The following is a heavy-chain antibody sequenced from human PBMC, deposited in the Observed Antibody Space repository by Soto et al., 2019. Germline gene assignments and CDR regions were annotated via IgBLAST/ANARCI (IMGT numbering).Heavy chain of an antibody. CDR1: GGSISSSSYY. V-gene: IGHV4-39*01. J-gene: IGHJ4*02. CDR3: ARLGRITMVRGVTGPVWYFDY. Sequence: SETLSLTCTVSGGSISSSSYYWGWIRQPPGKGLEWIGSIYYSGSTYYNPSLKSRVTISVDTSKNQFSLKLSSVTAADTAVYYCARLGRITMVRGVTGPVWYFDYWGQGTLVTVSS. CDR2: IYYSGST. D-gene: IGHD3-10*01.